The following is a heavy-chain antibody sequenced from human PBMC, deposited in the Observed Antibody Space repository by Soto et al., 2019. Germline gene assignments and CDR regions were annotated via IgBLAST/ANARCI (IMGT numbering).Heavy chain of an antibody. D-gene: IGHD4-17*01. CDR2: GSYSGTT. J-gene: IGHJ4*02. Sequence: QVQLQESGPGLVKPSETLSLTCTVSGVSVNSGSFYWAWIRQPPGKGLEWIGFGSYSGTTNYKPSLKSRVTISVDTSRSQISLKVTSLTAADTAVYYCARGATVTQCDSWGQGTLVTVSS. CDR3: ARGATVTQCDS. CDR1: GVSVNSGSFY. V-gene: IGHV4-61*01.